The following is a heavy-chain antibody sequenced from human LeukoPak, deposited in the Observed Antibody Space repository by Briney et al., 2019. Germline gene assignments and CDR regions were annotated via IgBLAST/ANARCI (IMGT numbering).Heavy chain of an antibody. Sequence: GGSLRLSCAASGFTFSSYWMHWVRQAPGKGLVWFSRINSDGSYTNYADSVKGRFTISRGNAKNTLYLQMNSLRAEDTAVYYCATLGTMVRGVIMDYWGQGTLVTVSS. J-gene: IGHJ4*02. D-gene: IGHD3-10*01. CDR3: ATLGTMVRGVIMDY. CDR1: GFTFSSYW. CDR2: INSDGSYT. V-gene: IGHV3-74*01.